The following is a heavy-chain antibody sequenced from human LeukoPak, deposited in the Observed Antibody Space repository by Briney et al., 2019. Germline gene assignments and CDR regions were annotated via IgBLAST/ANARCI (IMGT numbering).Heavy chain of an antibody. CDR3: ARHQIVVVPAAGMDV. J-gene: IGHJ6*02. CDR1: GFTVSNNF. V-gene: IGHV3-53*01. D-gene: IGHD2-2*01. CDR2: IYSGGST. Sequence: GGSLRLSCAASGFTVSNNFLSWVRQAPGKGLEWVSAIYSGGSTYYADSVKGRFTISRDNSKNTLYLQMNSLRAEDTAVYYCARHQIVVVPAAGMDVWDQGTTVTVSS.